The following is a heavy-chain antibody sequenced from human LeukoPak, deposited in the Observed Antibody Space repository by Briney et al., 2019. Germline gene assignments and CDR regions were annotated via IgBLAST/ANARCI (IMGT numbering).Heavy chain of an antibody. CDR2: IYYSGST. CDR3: ARDSGATGDFDY. CDR1: GGSISSYY. J-gene: IGHJ4*02. Sequence: SGTLSLTCTVSGGSISSYYWSWIRQPPGKGLEWIGYIYYSGSTNYNPSLKSRVTISVDTSKIQFSLKLSSVTAADTAVYYCARDSGATGDFDYWGQGTLVTVSS. D-gene: IGHD1-26*01. V-gene: IGHV4-59*01.